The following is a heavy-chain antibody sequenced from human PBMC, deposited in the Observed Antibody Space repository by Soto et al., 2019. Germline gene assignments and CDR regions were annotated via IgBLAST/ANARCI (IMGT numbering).Heavy chain of an antibody. D-gene: IGHD2-21*01. CDR3: ARLGWGNGDSDY. Sequence: QLQLQESGPGLVKSSETLSLTCTVSGGSISKSNYFWGWIRQAPGKGLEWIASILYSGTTSYNSSLKSRVAISVDTSKNQFSLELNSVTAADTAVCYCARLGWGNGDSDYWGQGTLVTVSS. CDR2: ILYSGTT. CDR1: GGSISKSNYF. V-gene: IGHV4-39*01. J-gene: IGHJ4*02.